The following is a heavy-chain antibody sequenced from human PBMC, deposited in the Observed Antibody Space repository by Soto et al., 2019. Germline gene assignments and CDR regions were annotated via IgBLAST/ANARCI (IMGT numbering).Heavy chain of an antibody. J-gene: IGHJ6*03. CDR1: GFTFDDYA. CDR3: AKVEGSTPYYYYYYMDV. CDR2: ISWNSGSI. Sequence: GGSLRLSCAASGFTFDDYAMHWVRQAPGKGLEWVSGISWNSGSIGYADSVKGRFTISRDNAKNSLYLQMNSLRAEDTALYYCAKVEGSTPYYYYYYMDVWGKGTTVTVSS. V-gene: IGHV3-9*01.